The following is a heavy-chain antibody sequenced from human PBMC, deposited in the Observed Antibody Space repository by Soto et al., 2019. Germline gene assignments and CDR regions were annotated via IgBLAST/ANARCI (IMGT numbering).Heavy chain of an antibody. V-gene: IGHV4-39*01. J-gene: IGHJ4*02. Sequence: SETLSLTCTVTGDSINSRSYYWGWIRQPPGKGLEWIGRIYYRGRTHNNPSLRSRVSMSIDTSKHTFSLKLRSGTAADTALYFCARQRTSGVTQAYFDVWGPGSLVTVSS. D-gene: IGHD2-21*02. CDR1: GDSINSRSYY. CDR3: ARQRTSGVTQAYFDV. CDR2: IYYRGRT.